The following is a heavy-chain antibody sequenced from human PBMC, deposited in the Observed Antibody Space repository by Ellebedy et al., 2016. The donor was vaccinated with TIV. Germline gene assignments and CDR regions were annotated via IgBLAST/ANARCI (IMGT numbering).Heavy chain of an antibody. D-gene: IGHD3-22*01. CDR2: TYYRSNWYN. J-gene: IGHJ4*02. Sequence: MPSETLSLTCAISGDSVSRNSAAWNWIRPPPSRGLEWLGRTYYRSNWYNDYAVSVKSRITINPDTSKNQFSLQLNSVTPEDTAVYYCARAQAPTYYYDSSGYWYFDYWGQGTLVTVSS. CDR1: GDSVSRNSAA. CDR3: ARAQAPTYYYDSSGYWYFDY. V-gene: IGHV6-1*01.